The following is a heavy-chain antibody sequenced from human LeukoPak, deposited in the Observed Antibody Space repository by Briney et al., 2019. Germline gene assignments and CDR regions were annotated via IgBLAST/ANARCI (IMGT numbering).Heavy chain of an antibody. CDR1: GFTFSSYW. Sequence: PGGSLRLSCAASGFTFSSYWMSWVRQAPGEGLEWVASINEDGSDKYYVDSVKGRFTISRDNAKNSLYLQMNSLRAEDTAVYYCARDTYRFDDYWGQGTLVTVSS. J-gene: IGHJ4*02. CDR3: ARDTYRFDDY. CDR2: INEDGSDK. V-gene: IGHV3-7*01.